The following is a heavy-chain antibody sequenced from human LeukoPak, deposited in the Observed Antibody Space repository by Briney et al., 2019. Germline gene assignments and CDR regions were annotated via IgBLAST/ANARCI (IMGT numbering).Heavy chain of an antibody. CDR1: GFTFSSYA. D-gene: IGHD2-2*02. Sequence: GGSLRLSCAASGFTFSSYAMHWVRQAPGKGLEYVSAISSNGGSTYYANSVKGRFTISRDNSKNTLYLQMGSLRAEDMAVYYCARGDYCSSTSCYKDGGYYFDYGGQGTLVTVSS. CDR3: ARGDYCSSTSCYKDGGYYFDY. V-gene: IGHV3-64*01. J-gene: IGHJ4*02. CDR2: ISSNGGST.